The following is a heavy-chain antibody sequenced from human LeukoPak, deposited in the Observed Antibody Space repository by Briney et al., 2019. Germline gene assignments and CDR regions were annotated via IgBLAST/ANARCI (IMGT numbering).Heavy chain of an antibody. D-gene: IGHD3-3*01. CDR3: ASDFWSGYYTPMGVNY. V-gene: IGHV3-66*01. CDR1: GFTVSSNY. CDR2: IYSGGST. Sequence: GGSLRLSCAASGFTVSSNYMSWVRQAPGKGLEWVSVIYSGGSTNYADSVKGRFTISRDNSKNTLYLQMNSLRAEDTAVYYCASDFWSGYYTPMGVNYWGQGTLVTVSS. J-gene: IGHJ4*02.